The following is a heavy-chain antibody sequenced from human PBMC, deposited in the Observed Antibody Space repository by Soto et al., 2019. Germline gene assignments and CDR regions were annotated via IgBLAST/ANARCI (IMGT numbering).Heavy chain of an antibody. CDR1: GASISRYY. CDR3: ARGRLVPAVNFDY. J-gene: IGHJ4*02. CDR2: LYNTGST. V-gene: IGHV4-59*12. Sequence: SETLSLTCTVSGASISRYYWSWIRQSPGKGLEWIGYLYNTGSTIYNPSLKSRVTISVDGSKNQFSLKMNSVTAADTAVYYCARGRLVPAVNFDYWGLGTLVTVSS. D-gene: IGHD2-2*01.